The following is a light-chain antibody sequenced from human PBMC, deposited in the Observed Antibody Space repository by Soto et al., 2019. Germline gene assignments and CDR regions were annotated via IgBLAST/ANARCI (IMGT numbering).Light chain of an antibody. Sequence: IVLTQSPDTLSLSTGERATHSCRASQSVSSNYLAWYQQKLGQAPRLLIYDASRRATGIPDRFSGSGSGTDFTLTISRLEPEDFVVYYCQQYGRSPTFGQGTKVDI. CDR1: QSVSSNY. CDR3: QQYGRSPT. V-gene: IGKV3-20*01. J-gene: IGKJ1*01. CDR2: DAS.